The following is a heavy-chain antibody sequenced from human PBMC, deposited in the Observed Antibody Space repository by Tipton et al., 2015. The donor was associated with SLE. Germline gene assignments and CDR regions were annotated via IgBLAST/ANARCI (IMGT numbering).Heavy chain of an antibody. V-gene: IGHV4-59*01. J-gene: IGHJ4*02. Sequence: TLSLTCTVSGGSISSYYWSWIRQPPGKGLEWIGYIYYSGSTNYNPSLKSRVTISVDTTKNQFSLKLSSVTAADTAVYYCAREVYGDLDYWGQGTLVTVSS. D-gene: IGHD4-17*01. CDR2: IYYSGST. CDR1: GGSISSYY. CDR3: AREVYGDLDY.